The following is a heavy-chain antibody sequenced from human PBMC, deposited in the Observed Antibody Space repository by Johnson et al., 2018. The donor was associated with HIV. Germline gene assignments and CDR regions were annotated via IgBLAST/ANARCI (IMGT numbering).Heavy chain of an antibody. V-gene: IGHV3-11*04. CDR3: ARDSGGMYSSGWYGLGAFDL. CDR2: ISSSGSTI. D-gene: IGHD6-19*01. J-gene: IGHJ3*01. CDR1: GFTFSDYY. Sequence: QEQLVESGGGLVKPGGSLRLSCAASGFTFSDYYMSWIRQAPGKGLEWVSYISSSGSTIYYADSVKGRFTISRDNAKNSLYLQMNSLRAEDTAVYYCARDSGGMYSSGWYGLGAFDLWGQGTMVTVSS.